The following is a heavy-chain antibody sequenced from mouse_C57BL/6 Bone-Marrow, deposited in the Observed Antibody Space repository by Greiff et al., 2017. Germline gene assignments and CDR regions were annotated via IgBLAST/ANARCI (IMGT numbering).Heavy chain of an antibody. Sequence: EVKVVESGPGLAKPSQTLSLTCSVTGYSITSDYWNWIRKFPGNKLESMGYISYSGSTYYNPSLKSRISITRDTSKNQYYLQLNSVTTEDTATYYCARGSTMVTTPYYYAMDYWGQGTSVTVSS. J-gene: IGHJ4*01. D-gene: IGHD2-1*01. V-gene: IGHV3-8*01. CDR2: ISYSGST. CDR3: ARGSTMVTTPYYYAMDY. CDR1: GYSITSDY.